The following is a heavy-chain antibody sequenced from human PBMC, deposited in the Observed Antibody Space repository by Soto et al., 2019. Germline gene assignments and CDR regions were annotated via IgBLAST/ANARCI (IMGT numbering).Heavy chain of an antibody. CDR1: GDYIKSSHW. CDR3: ARAPTLRPAFGY. CDR2: IYYSGGT. V-gene: IGHV4-4*02. D-gene: IGHD2-21*02. Sequence: HVQLQESGPGLVKPSGTLSLTCTVSGDYIKSSHWYSWVRQPPGKGLEWIGEIYYSGGTNLNPSLKSRVTMSLGKFKNEIFLNLDSVTAADTAIYYCARAPTLRPAFGYWGQGALVTVSA. J-gene: IGHJ4*02.